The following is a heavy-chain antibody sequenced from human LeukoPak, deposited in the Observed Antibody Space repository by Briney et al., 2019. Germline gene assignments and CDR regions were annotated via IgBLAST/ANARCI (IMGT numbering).Heavy chain of an antibody. J-gene: IGHJ1*01. Sequence: PGGSLRLSCAPSGFTFSSYGMHWVRQAPGKGLEGVALISYDGSNKYYADPVKGRFTISRDNSKNTLYLQMDSLRAEDTAVYYCAKEPKPRPTVGYFQHWGQGTLVTVSS. CDR3: AKEPKPRPTVGYFQH. V-gene: IGHV3-30*18. CDR1: GFTFSSYG. CDR2: ISYDGSNK. D-gene: IGHD1-14*01.